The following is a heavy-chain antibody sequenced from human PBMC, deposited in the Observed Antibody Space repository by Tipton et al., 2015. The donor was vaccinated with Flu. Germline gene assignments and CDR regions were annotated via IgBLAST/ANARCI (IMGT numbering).Heavy chain of an antibody. V-gene: IGHV4-4*07. J-gene: IGHJ4*02. CDR2: IHTSGSA. CDR1: GASTSSDY. Sequence: TLSLTCTVSGASTSSDYWSWIRQSAGKGLEWIGRIHTSGSAAYNPSLKSRVTMAVDTSKKQFSLTLTSVTAADTAMYYCARSRALGGTIDYWGQGTQVTVSS. CDR3: ARSRALGGTIDY. D-gene: IGHD1-14*01.